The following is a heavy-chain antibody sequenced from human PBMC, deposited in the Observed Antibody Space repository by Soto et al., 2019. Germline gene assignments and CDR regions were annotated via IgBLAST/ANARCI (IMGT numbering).Heavy chain of an antibody. CDR3: TTDGYCSGGSCYYYYYYYYMDV. J-gene: IGHJ6*03. D-gene: IGHD2-15*01. V-gene: IGHV3-15*01. Sequence: EVQLVESGGGLVKPGGSLRLSCAASGFTFSNAWMSWVRQAPGKGLEWVGRIKSKTDGGTTDYAAPVKGRFTISRYDSKNKLYLQMISRKTEDTAVYYCTTDGYCSGGSCYYYYYYYYMDVWGKGTTVTVSS. CDR1: GFTFSNAW. CDR2: IKSKTDGGTT.